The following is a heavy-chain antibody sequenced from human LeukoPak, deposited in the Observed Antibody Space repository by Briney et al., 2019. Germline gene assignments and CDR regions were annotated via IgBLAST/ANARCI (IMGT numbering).Heavy chain of an antibody. CDR2: IYNTGST. CDR1: GGSISSGDYY. Sequence: PSETLSLTCTVSGGSISSGDYYWSWIRQPPGKGLEWIGYIYNTGSTSYNPSLKSRVTISEDTSKNQFSLKLSSVTAADTAVYYCARGGDYDFWSGYSNYYYMDVWGKGTTVTVSS. J-gene: IGHJ6*03. V-gene: IGHV4-61*08. D-gene: IGHD3-3*01. CDR3: ARGGDYDFWSGYSNYYYMDV.